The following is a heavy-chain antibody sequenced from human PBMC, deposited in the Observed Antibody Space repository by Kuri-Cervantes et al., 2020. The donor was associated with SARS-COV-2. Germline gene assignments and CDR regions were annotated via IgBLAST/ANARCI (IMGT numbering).Heavy chain of an antibody. CDR3: AREIPYYDFWSGYNNWFDP. D-gene: IGHD3-3*01. J-gene: IGHJ5*02. CDR2: IYYSGST. V-gene: IGHV4-59*11. Sequence: GSLRLSCTVSGGSISSHYWSWIRQPPGKGLEWIGYIYYSGSTNYNPSLKSRVTISVDTSKNQFSLKLSSVTAADTAVYYCAREIPYYDFWSGYNNWFDPWGQGTLVTVSS. CDR1: GGSISSHY.